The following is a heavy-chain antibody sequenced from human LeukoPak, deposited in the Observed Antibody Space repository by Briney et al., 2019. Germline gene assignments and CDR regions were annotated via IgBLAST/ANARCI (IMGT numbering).Heavy chain of an antibody. CDR3: ARGRDYSDYYFDY. V-gene: IGHV3-23*01. J-gene: IGHJ4*02. CDR1: GFTFSSYA. CDR2: IRGSGDST. D-gene: IGHD4-11*01. Sequence: GGSLRLSCAASGFTFSSYAMSWVRQAPGKGLEWVSVIRGSGDSTHYVDSVKGRFTISRDNSKNTLYLQMNSLRAEDTAVYYCARGRDYSDYYFDYWGQGTLVTVSS.